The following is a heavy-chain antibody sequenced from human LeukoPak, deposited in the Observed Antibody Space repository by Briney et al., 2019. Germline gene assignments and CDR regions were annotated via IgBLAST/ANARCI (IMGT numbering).Heavy chain of an antibody. CDR1: GFTFSSYA. J-gene: IGHJ4*02. Sequence: GGSLRLSCAASGFTFSSYAMSWVRQAPGKGLEWVSSTSGSGGSTYYGDSVKGRFTISRDNSKNTLFLQTNRLRAEDTAVYYCAKHEGSSGSYCHFHYWGQGTLVTVSS. D-gene: IGHD3-10*01. CDR2: TSGSGGST. V-gene: IGHV3-23*01. CDR3: AKHEGSSGSYCHFHY.